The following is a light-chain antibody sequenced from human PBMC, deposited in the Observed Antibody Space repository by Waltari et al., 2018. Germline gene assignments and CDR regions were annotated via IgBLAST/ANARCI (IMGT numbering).Light chain of an antibody. CDR2: STS. Sequence: QTVVTQEPSLTVSPGGTVTLPFSSSTGAVPSGPLPNWFQQKPGQAPRSLIHSTSTKHSWTPARFSGSLLGDKGALTLSGVQPEDEAEYYCLLYYGGVQVFGGGTKLTVL. CDR1: TGAVPSGPL. J-gene: IGLJ3*02. V-gene: IGLV7-43*01. CDR3: LLYYGGVQV.